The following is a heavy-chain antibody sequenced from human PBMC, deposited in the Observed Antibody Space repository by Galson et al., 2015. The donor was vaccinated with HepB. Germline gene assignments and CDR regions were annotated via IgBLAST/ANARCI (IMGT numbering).Heavy chain of an antibody. D-gene: IGHD6-13*01. V-gene: IGHV1-3*01. CDR1: GYTFTSYA. Sequence: SVKVSCKASGYTFTSYAMHWVRQAPGQRLEWMGWINAGNGNTKYSQKFQGRVTITRDTSASTAYMELSSLRSEDTAVYYCVRDGQQLPSSYNWFDPWGQGTLVTVSS. CDR2: INAGNGNT. J-gene: IGHJ5*02. CDR3: VRDGQQLPSSYNWFDP.